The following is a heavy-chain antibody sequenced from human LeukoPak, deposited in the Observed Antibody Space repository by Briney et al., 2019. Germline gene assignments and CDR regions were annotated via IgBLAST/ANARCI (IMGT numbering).Heavy chain of an antibody. J-gene: IGHJ4*02. V-gene: IGHV3-23*01. CDR3: AKEDYYDSRGSSYDY. CDR1: GFTFSSYS. CDR2: IANDGGST. Sequence: GGSLRLSCAASGFTFSSYSMNWVRQAPGKGLEWVSSIANDGGSTYYADSVKGRFTISRDNSKNTLYLQMDSLRAEDTAVYYCAKEDYYDSRGSSYDYWGQGILVTVSS. D-gene: IGHD3-22*01.